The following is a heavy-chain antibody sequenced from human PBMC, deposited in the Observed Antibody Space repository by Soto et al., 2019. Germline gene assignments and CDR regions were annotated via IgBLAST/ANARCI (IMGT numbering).Heavy chain of an antibody. CDR3: ARDRSTDFGLDV. CDR1: GSTFRVYF. D-gene: IGHD3-3*01. J-gene: IGHJ6*02. CDR2: ISDGGERT. Sequence: EVQLLESGGDLLQPGGSLRLSWLASGSTFRVYFLSWVRQVPGKGLEWVSSISDGGERTDYRDSVRGRFTISRDNARFTLHLQMNSLRVDDTAIYFCARDRSTDFGLDVRGQGTTVTVSS. V-gene: IGHV3-23*01.